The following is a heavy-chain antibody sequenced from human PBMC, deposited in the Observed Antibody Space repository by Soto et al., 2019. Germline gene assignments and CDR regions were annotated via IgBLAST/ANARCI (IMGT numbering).Heavy chain of an antibody. CDR3: ARRHAHDFYDRSGDVT. D-gene: IGHD3-22*01. CDR1: GGSISIGTDY. CDR2: IHYSGST. V-gene: IGHV4-39*01. J-gene: IGHJ4*02. Sequence: QLQLQESGPGLVKPSETLSLTCTVSGGSISIGTDYWGWIRQAPGKGVEWIGNIHYSGSTSYNSSLKSRVTISVDTSKNQFSLKLSSVTAADTAVYYCARRHAHDFYDRSGDVTWGQGTQVTVSS.